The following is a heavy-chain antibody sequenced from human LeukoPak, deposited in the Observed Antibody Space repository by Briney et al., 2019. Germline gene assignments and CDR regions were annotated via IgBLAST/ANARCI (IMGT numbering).Heavy chain of an antibody. CDR3: ATNPHRDAVY. V-gene: IGHV3-7*05. J-gene: IGHJ4*02. Sequence: GGSLRLSCVASGFTFSSYEMNWVRQAPGKGLEWVANIKQDGSEKYYVDSVKGRFTISRDNAKNSLYVQLNSLRAEDTAVYYCATNPHRDAVYWGQGTLVTVSS. CDR1: GFTFSSYE. CDR2: IKQDGSEK. D-gene: IGHD2-2*01.